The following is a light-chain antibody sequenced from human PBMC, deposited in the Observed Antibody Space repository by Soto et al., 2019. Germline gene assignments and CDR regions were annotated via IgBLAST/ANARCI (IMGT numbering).Light chain of an antibody. CDR3: CSYAGSYTHYV. V-gene: IGLV2-11*01. J-gene: IGLJ1*01. Sequence: QSALNQPRSVFGAPGQAVTISCTGNSSEVGGYNYVSWYQQHPGKAPKLMIYDVSKRPSGVPDRFSGSKSGNTASLTISGLQAEDEADYYCCSYAGSYTHYVFGTGTKVTVL. CDR2: DVS. CDR1: SSEVGGYNY.